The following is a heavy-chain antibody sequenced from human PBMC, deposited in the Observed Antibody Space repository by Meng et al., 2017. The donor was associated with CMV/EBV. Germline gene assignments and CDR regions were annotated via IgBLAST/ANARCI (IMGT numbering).Heavy chain of an antibody. CDR2: ISSSGSTI. D-gene: IGHD2-21*01. V-gene: IGHV3-11*01. Sequence: GGSLRLSCAASGFTFSDYYMSRIRQAPGKGLEWVSYISSSGSTIYYADSVKGRFTISRDNAKNSLYLQMNSLRAEDTAVYYCARDPAYRCGGDCYYYYGMDVWGQGTTVTVSS. CDR3: ARDPAYRCGGDCYYYYGMDV. J-gene: IGHJ6*02. CDR1: GFTFSDYY.